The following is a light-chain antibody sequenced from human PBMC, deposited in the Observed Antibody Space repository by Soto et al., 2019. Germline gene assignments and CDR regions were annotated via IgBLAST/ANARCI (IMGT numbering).Light chain of an antibody. CDR3: QQFNSYPFT. J-gene: IGKJ3*01. V-gene: IGKV1-13*02. CDR1: QGISSA. Sequence: AIQLTQSPSSLSASVGDRVTITCRASQGISSALAWYQQKPGKAPKLLIYDVSSLESGVPSRFSGSGSGTNFTLTISSLQPEDFATYYCQQFNSYPFTFGPGTKVDIK. CDR2: DVS.